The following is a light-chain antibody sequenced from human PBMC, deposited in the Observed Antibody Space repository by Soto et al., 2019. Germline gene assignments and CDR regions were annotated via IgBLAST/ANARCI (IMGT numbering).Light chain of an antibody. CDR1: QSVSNNY. V-gene: IGKV3-20*01. CDR2: DAA. Sequence: EIVLTQSPGTLSLSPGERATLSGRASQSVSNNYLAWYQQKPGQAPSLLIHDAASMATGIPARFSGSGSGTSFTLTISRLAPEAFAVYYCQQHFGSPFTFGPRTKV. CDR3: QQHFGSPFT. J-gene: IGKJ3*01.